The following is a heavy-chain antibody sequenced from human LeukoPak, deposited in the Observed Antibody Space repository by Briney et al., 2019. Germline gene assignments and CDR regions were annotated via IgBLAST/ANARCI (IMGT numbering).Heavy chain of an antibody. Sequence: GGSLRLSCAASGFTFSSYAMSWVRQAPGKGLEWVSAISGSGGSTYYADSVKGRFTISRDNSKNTLYLQMNSLRAEDTAVYYCAKDLTTSGYYYPGGAFDIWGQGTMVTVSS. D-gene: IGHD3-22*01. J-gene: IGHJ3*02. CDR2: ISGSGGST. V-gene: IGHV3-23*01. CDR3: AKDLTTSGYYYPGGAFDI. CDR1: GFTFSSYA.